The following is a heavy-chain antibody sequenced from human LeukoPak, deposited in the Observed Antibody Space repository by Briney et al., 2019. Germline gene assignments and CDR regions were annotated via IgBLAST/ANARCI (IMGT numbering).Heavy chain of an antibody. CDR3: ARGYEWYYDILTGYYRI. CDR2: INPNSGGT. D-gene: IGHD3-9*01. V-gene: IGHV1-2*02. J-gene: IGHJ3*02. CDR1: GYTFTGYY. Sequence: ASVKVSCKASGYTFTGYYMHWVRQAPGQGLEWMGWINPNSGGTNYAQKFQGRVTMTRDTSISTAYMELSRLRSDDTAVYYCARGYEWYYDILTGYYRIWGQGTMATVSS.